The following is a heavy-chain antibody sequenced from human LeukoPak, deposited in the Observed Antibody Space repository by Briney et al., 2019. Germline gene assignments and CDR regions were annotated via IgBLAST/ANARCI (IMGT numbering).Heavy chain of an antibody. J-gene: IGHJ3*02. V-gene: IGHV5-51*01. CDR1: GYGFTSYW. CDR3: ARHKTRWLQLDAFDI. CDR2: IYPGDSDT. D-gene: IGHD5-24*01. Sequence: GESLKISCKGSGYGFTSYWIGWVRQMPGKGLEWMGIIYPGDSDTRYSPSFQGQVTISADKSISTAYLQWSSLKASDTAMYYCARHKTRWLQLDAFDIWGQGTMVTVSS.